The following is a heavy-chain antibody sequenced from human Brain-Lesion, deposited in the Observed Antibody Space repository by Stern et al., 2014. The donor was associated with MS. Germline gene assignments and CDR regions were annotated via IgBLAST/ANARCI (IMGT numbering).Heavy chain of an antibody. D-gene: IGHD3-10*01. Sequence: VQLVESGPGLVRPSQTLSLTCTVSGGSITSGRYYWTWIRQTAGKGLECIVRIYTSGGTNYNPSFESTLTISLDPSTHHLSLQLSSVTVADTAVYFCARADYSVSGTPFAYWGQGTLVAV. CDR1: GGSITSGRYY. V-gene: IGHV4-61*02. CDR3: ARADYSVSGTPFAY. CDR2: IYTSGGT. J-gene: IGHJ4*02.